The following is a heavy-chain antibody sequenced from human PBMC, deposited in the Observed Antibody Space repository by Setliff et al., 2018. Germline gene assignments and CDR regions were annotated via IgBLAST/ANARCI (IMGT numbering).Heavy chain of an antibody. D-gene: IGHD4-17*01. CDR2: INAGNGNT. CDR3: ARDPSYGDYGFDY. J-gene: IGHJ4*02. Sequence: GASVKVSCKASGYTFTSYAMHWVRQAPGQRLEWMGWINAGNGNTKYSQKFQGRVTITRDTSASTAYMELSSLRSEDTAVYYCARDPSYGDYGFDYRGQGTLVTVSS. CDR1: GYTFTSYA. V-gene: IGHV1-3*01.